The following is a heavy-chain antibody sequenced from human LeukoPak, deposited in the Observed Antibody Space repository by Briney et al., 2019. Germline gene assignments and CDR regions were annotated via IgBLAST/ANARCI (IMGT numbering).Heavy chain of an antibody. CDR3: AREYYDSNKAPAFDI. CDR2: IHTSGTT. D-gene: IGHD3-22*01. J-gene: IGHJ3*02. Sequence: SETLSLTCTVSGGSISSTSYYWSWIRQPAGKGLESIGRIHTSGTTNSNPSLKSRVTISVDTSKNQFSLKLSSVTAADTAVYYCAREYYDSNKAPAFDIWGQGTMVTVS. V-gene: IGHV4-61*02. CDR1: GGSISSTSYY.